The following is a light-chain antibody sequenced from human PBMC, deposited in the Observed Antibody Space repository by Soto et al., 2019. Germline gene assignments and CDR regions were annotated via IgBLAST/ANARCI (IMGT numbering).Light chain of an antibody. CDR1: SSNIGRNY. Sequence: QAVVTQTPSASGTPGQRVTISCSGSSSNIGRNYVYWYQQLPGTAPKLLIYSNIQRPSGVPDRFSGSRSGTSASLAISGLRSEDEADYYCAAWDDSLGGPVFGGGTKLTVL. V-gene: IGLV1-47*02. CDR3: AAWDDSLGGPV. J-gene: IGLJ3*02. CDR2: SNI.